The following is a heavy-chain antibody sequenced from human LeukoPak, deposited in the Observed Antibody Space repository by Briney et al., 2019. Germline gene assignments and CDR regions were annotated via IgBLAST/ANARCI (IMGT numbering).Heavy chain of an antibody. CDR2: INTDTGNP. CDR3: ARGYCSGGTCPTFIDY. CDR1: GYTFTSFA. V-gene: IGHV7-4-1*02. Sequence: ASVKVSCKASGYTFTSFAMNWVRQAPGQGLEWMGWINTDTGNPTYAQGFTGRFVFSLDTSVTTAYLQISSLKAEDTAVYYCARGYCSGGTCPTFIDYWGQGTLVTVSS. D-gene: IGHD2-15*01. J-gene: IGHJ4*02.